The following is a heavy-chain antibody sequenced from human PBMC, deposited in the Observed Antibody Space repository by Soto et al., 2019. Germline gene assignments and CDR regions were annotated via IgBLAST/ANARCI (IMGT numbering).Heavy chain of an antibody. D-gene: IGHD3-10*01. CDR1: GGTFSSYT. J-gene: IGHJ5*02. V-gene: IGHV1-69*02. CDR3: ARSLYLRGATHNWFDP. CDR2: IIPILGIA. Sequence: SVKVSCKASGGTFSSYTISWVRQAPGQGLEWMGRIIPILGIANYAQKFQGRVTITADKSTSTAYMELSSLRSEDTAVYYCARSLYLRGATHNWFDPWGQGTLVTAPQ.